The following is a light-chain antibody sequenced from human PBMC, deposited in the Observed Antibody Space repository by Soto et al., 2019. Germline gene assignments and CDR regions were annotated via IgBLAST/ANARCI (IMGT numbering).Light chain of an antibody. CDR1: QSISRW. CDR2: DAS. V-gene: IGKV1-5*01. J-gene: IGKJ2*01. CDR3: QQYNGYLYT. Sequence: DIQMTQSPSTLSASVGDRVTITCRASQSISRWLDWYQQKPGKAPKVLIYDASRLESGVPSRFSGSGSGTEFTLTICSLQPDDFATYYCQQYNGYLYTFGQGTKLEIK.